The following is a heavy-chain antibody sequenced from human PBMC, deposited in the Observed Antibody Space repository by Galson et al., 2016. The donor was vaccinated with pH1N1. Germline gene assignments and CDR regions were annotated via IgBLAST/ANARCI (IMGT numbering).Heavy chain of an antibody. Sequence: SLRLSCAGSGFTFSRSWMSWVRQSPGQGLQWVANINDDGSERYYVDSVVKGRFTISRDNARNSLYLQMNSLGGEDTAVYYCARDPLRGALDIWGQGTKLTVSS. CDR2: INDDGSER. J-gene: IGHJ3*02. V-gene: IGHV3-7*01. CDR1: GFTFSRSW. CDR3: ARDPLRGALDI. D-gene: IGHD1-26*01.